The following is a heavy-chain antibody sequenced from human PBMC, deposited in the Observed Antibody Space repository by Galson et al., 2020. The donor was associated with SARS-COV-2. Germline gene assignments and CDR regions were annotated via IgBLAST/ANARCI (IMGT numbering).Heavy chain of an antibody. CDR1: GFTFSSYA. D-gene: IGHD3-10*01. J-gene: IGHJ4*02. CDR2: ISYDGSNK. CDR3: AGLWWAYYYGSGSQDY. Sequence: GGSLRLSCAASGFTFSSYAMHWVRQAPGKGLEWVAVISYDGSNKYYADSVKGRFTISRDNSKNTLYLQMNSLRAEDTAVYYCAGLWWAYYYGSGSQDYWGQGTLVTVSS. V-gene: IGHV3-30*04.